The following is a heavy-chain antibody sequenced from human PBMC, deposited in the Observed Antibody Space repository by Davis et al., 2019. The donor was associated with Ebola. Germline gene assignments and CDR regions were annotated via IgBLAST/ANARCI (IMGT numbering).Heavy chain of an antibody. V-gene: IGHV4-34*01. CDR3: ARGRSIFGVVIIRGTFDY. CDR1: GGSFSDYY. J-gene: IGHJ4*02. Sequence: MPSETLSLTCAVYGGSFSDYYWSWIRQPPGKGLEWIGEINHRGNTNYSPSLKSRVTISVDTSKNQFSLKLSSVTAADTAVYFCARGRSIFGVVIIRGTFDYWGQGTLVTVSS. CDR2: INHRGNT. D-gene: IGHD3-3*01.